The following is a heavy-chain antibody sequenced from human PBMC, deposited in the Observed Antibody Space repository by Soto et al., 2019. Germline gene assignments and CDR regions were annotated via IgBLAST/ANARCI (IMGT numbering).Heavy chain of an antibody. CDR1: GGSFSGYY. CDR3: ARGVYSGSHFWFDP. Sequence: SETLSLTCAVYGGSFSGYYWSWIRQPPGKGLEWIGEINHSGSTNYNPSLKSRVTISVDTSKNQFSLKLSSVTAADTAVYYCARGVYSGSHFWFDPWGQGTLVTVSS. D-gene: IGHD1-26*01. V-gene: IGHV4-34*01. CDR2: INHSGST. J-gene: IGHJ5*02.